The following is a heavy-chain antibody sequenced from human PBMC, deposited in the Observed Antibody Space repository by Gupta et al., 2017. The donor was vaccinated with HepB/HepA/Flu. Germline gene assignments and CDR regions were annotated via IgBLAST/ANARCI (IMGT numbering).Heavy chain of an antibody. CDR3: ATLSGWPSYYFDS. CDR2: ILRSGNT. CDR1: GGSINSYF. J-gene: IGHJ4*02. V-gene: IGHV4-59*08. D-gene: IGHD6-19*01. Sequence: QVQLRESCPGLVKPSETLSLTCAVTGGSINSYFWSWIRQAPGKGLVWIGNILRSGNTNYNPSLGSRVTISVDTSKNQLSLRLTSVTAADSALYYCATLSGWPSYYFDSWGQGTPVSVSS.